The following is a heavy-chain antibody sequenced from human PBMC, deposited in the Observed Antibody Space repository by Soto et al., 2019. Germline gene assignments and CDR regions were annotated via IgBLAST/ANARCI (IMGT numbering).Heavy chain of an antibody. D-gene: IGHD2-15*01. J-gene: IGHJ3*02. CDR2: IYYSGST. V-gene: IGHV4-61*01. Sequence: PSETLSLTCTVSGDSVISGSYYFICIRQPPGKGLEWIGYIYYSGSTNYNPSLKSRVTISVDTSKNQFSLKLSSVTAADTAVYYCARDRYCSGGSCSNDAFDIWGQGAMVTVSS. CDR1: GDSVISGSYY. CDR3: ARDRYCSGGSCSNDAFDI.